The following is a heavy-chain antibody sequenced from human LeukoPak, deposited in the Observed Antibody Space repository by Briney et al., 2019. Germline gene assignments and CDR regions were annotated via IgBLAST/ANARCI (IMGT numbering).Heavy chain of an antibody. J-gene: IGHJ3*02. CDR3: ARGVRPATAIPGAFDI. V-gene: IGHV1-69*02. D-gene: IGHD2-2*02. CDR1: GGTFSSYT. Sequence: ASVKVSCKASGGTFSSYTISWVRQAPGQGLEWMGRIIPILGIANYAQKFQGRVTITADKSTSTASMELSSLRSEDTAVYYCARGVRPATAIPGAFDIWGQGTMVTVSS. CDR2: IIPILGIA.